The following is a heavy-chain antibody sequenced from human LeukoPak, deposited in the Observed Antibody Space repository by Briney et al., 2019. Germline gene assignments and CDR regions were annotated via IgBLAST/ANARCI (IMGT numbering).Heavy chain of an antibody. CDR1: GYSFTSYW. V-gene: IGHV5-51*01. Sequence: GESLKISCKGSGYSFTSYWIGWVRQMPGKGLEWMGIIYSGDSDTRYSPSFQGQVTISADKSISTAYLQWSSLKASDTAMYYCAKTLGRDGELSHFDYWGQGTLVTVSS. D-gene: IGHD3-10*01. CDR2: IYSGDSDT. J-gene: IGHJ4*02. CDR3: AKTLGRDGELSHFDY.